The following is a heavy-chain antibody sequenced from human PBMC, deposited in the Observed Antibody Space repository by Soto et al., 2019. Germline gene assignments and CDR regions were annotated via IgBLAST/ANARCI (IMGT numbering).Heavy chain of an antibody. D-gene: IGHD3-22*01. Sequence: GGSKRHSYAASGFNFINVVMSWVRQKQGKGLEWVGRIKSKTDGGTTDYAAPVKGRFTISRDDSKNTLYLQMNSLKTEDTAVYYCTTDNAGYYYDSSGYSRAYWGQGTLVTGSS. J-gene: IGHJ4*02. CDR1: GFNFINVV. CDR2: IKSKTDGGTT. V-gene: IGHV3-15*07. CDR3: TTDNAGYYYDSSGYSRAY.